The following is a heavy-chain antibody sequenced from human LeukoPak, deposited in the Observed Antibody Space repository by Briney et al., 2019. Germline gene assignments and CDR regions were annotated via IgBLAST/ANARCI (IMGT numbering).Heavy chain of an antibody. CDR1: GDSVSSNSAA. V-gene: IGHV6-1*01. Sequence: SQTLSLTCAISGDSVSSNSAAWNWIRQSPSRGLEWLGRTYYRSKWYNDYAVSVKSRITINPDTSKNHFSLQLNSMTPEDTAVYYCARGIGLPYYFDYWGQGTLVTVSS. D-gene: IGHD2-15*01. CDR2: TYYRSKWYN. CDR3: ARGIGLPYYFDY. J-gene: IGHJ4*02.